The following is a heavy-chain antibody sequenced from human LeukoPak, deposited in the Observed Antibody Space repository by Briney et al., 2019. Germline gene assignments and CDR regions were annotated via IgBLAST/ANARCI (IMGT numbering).Heavy chain of an antibody. CDR2: IRSNADGGTT. CDR3: TSLFGLGDTGWDDVFNI. Sequence: GGSLRLSCAASGFTSTYAWMTWVRQAPGKGLEWVGRIRSNADGGTTDYSAPVKGRFTISRDDSQNTLYLQMNSLEIEDTAVYYCTSLFGLGDTGWDDVFNIWGQGTLVTVSS. V-gene: IGHV3-15*01. J-gene: IGHJ3*02. CDR1: GFTSTYAW. D-gene: IGHD1-14*01.